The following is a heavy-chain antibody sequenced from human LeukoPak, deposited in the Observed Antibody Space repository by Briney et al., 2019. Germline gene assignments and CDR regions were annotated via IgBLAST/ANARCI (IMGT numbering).Heavy chain of an antibody. CDR1: GFTFSNYA. CDR2: ISTSSGTT. V-gene: IGHV3-23*01. Sequence: PGGSLRLSCAASGFTFSNYAMSWVRQAPGTGLEWVSAISTSSGTTYYADSVKGRFSISRDNSKSALYLQMNSLRAEDTAVYYCAKRSVGYDFWSGVDYWGQGTLVTVSS. D-gene: IGHD3-3*01. J-gene: IGHJ4*02. CDR3: AKRSVGYDFWSGVDY.